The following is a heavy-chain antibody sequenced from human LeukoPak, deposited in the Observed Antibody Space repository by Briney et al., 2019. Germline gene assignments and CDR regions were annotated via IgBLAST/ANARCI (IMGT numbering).Heavy chain of an antibody. CDR1: GYTLTELS. Sequence: ASVTVSCTVSGYTLTELSMHWVRQAPGKGLEWMGGFDPEDGETIYAQKFQGRVTMTEDTSTDTAYMELSSLRSEDTAVYYCATDWRYSSGWFDFDYWGQGTLVTVSS. CDR2: FDPEDGET. CDR3: ATDWRYSSGWFDFDY. D-gene: IGHD6-19*01. J-gene: IGHJ4*02. V-gene: IGHV1-24*01.